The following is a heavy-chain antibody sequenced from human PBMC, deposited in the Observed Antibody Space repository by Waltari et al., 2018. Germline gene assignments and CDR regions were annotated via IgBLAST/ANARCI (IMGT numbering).Heavy chain of an antibody. CDR2: INHEINSETT. V-gene: IGHV3-48*04. D-gene: IGHD1-26*01. Sequence: EVQLVESGGGLVQPGGSLRLSCATSGFTFRTYSMNWVRQAPGKGLEWISYINHEINSETTSYADSVKGRFTISRDNAKNSLYLQMNSLTAADTAMYFCVRDFKWTFDHWGQGTPVTVSS. CDR1: GFTFRTYS. J-gene: IGHJ4*02. CDR3: VRDFKWTFDH.